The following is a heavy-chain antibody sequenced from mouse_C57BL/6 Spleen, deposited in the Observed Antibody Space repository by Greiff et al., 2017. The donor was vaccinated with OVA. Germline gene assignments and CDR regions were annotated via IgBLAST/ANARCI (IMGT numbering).Heavy chain of an antibody. J-gene: IGHJ4*01. CDR2: IWSDGST. CDR1: GFSLTSYG. V-gene: IGHV2-6-1*01. CDR3: ARHDYGSSGYAMDY. Sequence: VQLVESGPGLVAPSQSLSITCTVSGFSLTSYGVHWVRQPPGKGLEWLVVIWSDGSTTYNSALKSRLSISKDNSKSQVFLKMNSLQTDDTAMYYCARHDYGSSGYAMDYWGQGTSVTVSS. D-gene: IGHD1-1*01.